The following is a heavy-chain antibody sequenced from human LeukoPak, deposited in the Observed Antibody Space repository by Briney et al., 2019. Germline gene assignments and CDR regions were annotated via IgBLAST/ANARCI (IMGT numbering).Heavy chain of an antibody. Sequence: GASVKVSCEASGGTFSSYAISWVRQAPGQGLEWMGGIIPIFGTANYAQKFQGRVTITADESTSTAYMELSSLRSEDTAVYYCARECSSTSCYAGFDYWGQGTLVTVSS. CDR1: GGTFSSYA. V-gene: IGHV1-69*13. D-gene: IGHD2-2*01. CDR2: IIPIFGTA. J-gene: IGHJ4*02. CDR3: ARECSSTSCYAGFDY.